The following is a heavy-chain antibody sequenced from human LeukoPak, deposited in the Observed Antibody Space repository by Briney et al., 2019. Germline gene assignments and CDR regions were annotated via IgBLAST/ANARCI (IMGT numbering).Heavy chain of an antibody. Sequence: GGSLTLSCAASGFTFSSYAMSWVRQAPGKVLERVSAISGSGGSTYYADSVKGRFTISRDNSKITLYPQMNSLRAEDTAVYYCAKAGGSGSYYPDLDYWGQGTLVTVSS. CDR3: AKAGGSGSYYPDLDY. CDR2: ISGSGGST. V-gene: IGHV3-23*01. J-gene: IGHJ4*02. D-gene: IGHD3-10*01. CDR1: GFTFSSYA.